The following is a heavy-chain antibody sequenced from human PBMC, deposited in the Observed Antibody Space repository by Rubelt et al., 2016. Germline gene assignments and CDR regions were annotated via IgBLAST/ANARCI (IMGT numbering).Heavy chain of an antibody. V-gene: IGHV1-24*01. CDR2: FDPEDGET. D-gene: IGHD2-15*01. Sequence: QVQLVQSGAEVKKPGASVKVSCKVSGYTLTELSMHWVRQAPGTGLEWMGGFDPEDGETIYAQKVQGRVARTEETSTDTAYMELSSLRSEDTAVYYCATASPYCSGGSCYWGQGTLVTVSS. CDR3: ATASPYCSGGSCY. CDR1: GYTLTELS. J-gene: IGHJ4*02.